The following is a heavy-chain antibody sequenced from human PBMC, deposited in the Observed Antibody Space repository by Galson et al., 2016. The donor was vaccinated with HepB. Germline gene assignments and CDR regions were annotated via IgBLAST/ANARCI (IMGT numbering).Heavy chain of an antibody. CDR3: ARDSPQYSILSYYYGMDV. V-gene: IGHV3-7*01. CDR1: GFTFSSYW. J-gene: IGHJ6*02. Sequence: SLRLSCAASGFTFSSYWMSWVRQAPGKGLEWVANIKQDGSEKYYVDSVKGRFTISRDNAKNSLYLQMNSLRAEDTAVYYRARDSPQYSILSYYYGMDVWGQGTTVTVSS. CDR2: IKQDGSEK. D-gene: IGHD4-11*01.